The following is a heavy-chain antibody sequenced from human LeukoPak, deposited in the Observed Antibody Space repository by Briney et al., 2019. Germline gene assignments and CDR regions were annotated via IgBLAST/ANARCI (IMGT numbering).Heavy chain of an antibody. CDR1: GFTFSNYW. J-gene: IGHJ4*02. Sequence: PGGSLRLSCAASGFTFSNYWMGWVRQAPGKGLEWVANIKQDGSEKRYVDPVKGRFTISRDNAKNSLYLQMNSLRVEDTAVYYCALNPDYYGSGSFDYWGQGTLVTVSS. D-gene: IGHD3-10*01. V-gene: IGHV3-7*01. CDR3: ALNPDYYGSGSFDY. CDR2: IKQDGSEK.